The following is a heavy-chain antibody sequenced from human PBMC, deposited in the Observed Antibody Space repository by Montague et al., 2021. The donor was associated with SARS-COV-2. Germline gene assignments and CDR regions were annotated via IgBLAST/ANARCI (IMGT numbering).Heavy chain of an antibody. V-gene: IGHV5-10-1*01. CDR2: IDPSDSYT. D-gene: IGHD3-9*01. CDR3: ARHGGDILTGYYKFWWFDP. CDR1: GYSFTSYW. J-gene: IGHJ5*02. Sequence: QSGAEVKTPGESLRISRKGSGYSFTSYWISWVRQMPGKGLEWMGRIDPSDSYTNYSPSFQGHVTISADKSISTAYLQWSSLKASDTAMYYCARHGGDILTGYYKFWWFDPWGQGTLVTVSS.